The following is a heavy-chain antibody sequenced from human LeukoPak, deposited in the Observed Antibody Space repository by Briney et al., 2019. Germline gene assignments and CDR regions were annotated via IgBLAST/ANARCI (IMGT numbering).Heavy chain of an antibody. Sequence: PSETLSLTCTVSGGSIGHFHWSWIRQPPGKGLEWIGSDSGRTNYNPSLKSRVTISVDTSKIQFSLKVNYVTAADTAVYYCARDDMAVADAGYRWFDPWGQGILVTVSS. CDR2: DSGRT. D-gene: IGHD6-19*01. CDR3: ARDDMAVADAGYRWFDP. J-gene: IGHJ5*02. CDR1: GGSIGHFH. V-gene: IGHV4-59*12.